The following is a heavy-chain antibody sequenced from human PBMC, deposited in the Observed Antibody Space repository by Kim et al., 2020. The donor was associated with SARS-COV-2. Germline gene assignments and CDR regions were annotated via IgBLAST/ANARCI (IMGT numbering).Heavy chain of an antibody. V-gene: IGHV4-39*07. J-gene: IGHJ4*02. Sequence: YYNPSLKSRVTISVDTSKNQFSLKLSSVTAADTAVYYCATNHAAAAGFDYWGQGTLVTVSS. D-gene: IGHD6-13*01. CDR3: ATNHAAAAGFDY.